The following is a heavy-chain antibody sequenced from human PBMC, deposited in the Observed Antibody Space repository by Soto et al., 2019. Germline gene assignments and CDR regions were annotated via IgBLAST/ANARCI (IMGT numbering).Heavy chain of an antibody. Sequence: GGSMRLSCAASGFTFSTYSMNWVRQAPGKGLEWVSSINGRSNYIYYADSVKGRFTISRDNAKNSLYLQMNSLRAEDTAVYYCAREDGIVGATSAFDYWGQGTLVTVSS. J-gene: IGHJ4*02. CDR3: AREDGIVGATSAFDY. CDR1: GFTFSTYS. CDR2: INGRSNYI. D-gene: IGHD1-26*01. V-gene: IGHV3-21*01.